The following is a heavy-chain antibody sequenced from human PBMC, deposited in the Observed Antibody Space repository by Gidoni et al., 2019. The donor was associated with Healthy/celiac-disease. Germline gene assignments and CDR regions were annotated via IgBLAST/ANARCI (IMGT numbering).Heavy chain of an antibody. Sequence: QVQLVQSGAEVKKPGASVKVSCKVSGYTLPDLSMHWVRQAPGKGLEWMGGFDPEDGETIYAQKFQGRVTMTEDTSTDTAYMELSSLRSEDTAVYYCATTGRWFGELSRGFDPWGQGTLVTVSS. CDR2: FDPEDGET. D-gene: IGHD3-10*01. V-gene: IGHV1-24*01. CDR3: ATTGRWFGELSRGFDP. CDR1: GYTLPDLS. J-gene: IGHJ5*02.